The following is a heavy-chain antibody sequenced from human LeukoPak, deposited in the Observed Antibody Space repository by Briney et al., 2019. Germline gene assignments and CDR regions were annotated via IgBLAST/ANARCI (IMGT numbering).Heavy chain of an antibody. J-gene: IGHJ3*02. D-gene: IGHD3-9*01. V-gene: IGHV3-30*02. CDR3: AKGPNYDILTGWRKTHNAFDI. CDR1: GFSFLSYG. Sequence: GGSLRLSCAASGFSFLSYGMHWVRQAPGKGLEWVAFIRNDGSNKYYADSVKGRFTISRDNSKNTLYLQMNSLRPEDTAVYYCAKGPNYDILTGWRKTHNAFDIWGQGTMVTVSS. CDR2: IRNDGSNK.